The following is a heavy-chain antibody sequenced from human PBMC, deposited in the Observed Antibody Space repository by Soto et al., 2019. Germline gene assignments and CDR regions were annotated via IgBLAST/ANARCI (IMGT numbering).Heavy chain of an antibody. Sequence: GGSLRLSCAASGFTFSSYAMSWVRQAPGKGLEWVSAISGSGGSTYYADSVKGRFTISRDNSKNTLYLQMNSLRAEDTAVYYCARGRFNKLWWCTNWFDPWGPGTLVTVSS. D-gene: IGHD2-21*01. J-gene: IGHJ5*02. CDR2: ISGSGGST. CDR1: GFTFSSYA. V-gene: IGHV3-23*01. CDR3: ARGRFNKLWWCTNWFDP.